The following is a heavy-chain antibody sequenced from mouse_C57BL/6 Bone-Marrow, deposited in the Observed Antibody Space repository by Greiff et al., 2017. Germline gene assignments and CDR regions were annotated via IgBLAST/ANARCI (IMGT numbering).Heavy chain of an antibody. D-gene: IGHD2-4*01. CDR3: TSLIYYDYGLFAY. Sequence: EVQLQQSGAELVRPGASVKLSCTASGFNFKDDYMHWVKQRPEQGLEWIGWIDPENGDTEYASKFQGKATITADTSSNTAYLQLSSLTSEDTAVYYCTSLIYYDYGLFAYWGQGTLVTVSA. J-gene: IGHJ3*01. CDR2: IDPENGDT. V-gene: IGHV14-4*01. CDR1: GFNFKDDY.